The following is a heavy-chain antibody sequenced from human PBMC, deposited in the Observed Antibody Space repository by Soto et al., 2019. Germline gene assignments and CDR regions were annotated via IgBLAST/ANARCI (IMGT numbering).Heavy chain of an antibody. D-gene: IGHD6-19*01. V-gene: IGHV3-7*01. Sequence: EVQLVESGGDWVQPGGSLRLSCAVSGFPFANLWMSWFRQAPGKGLEWVANIKQEGSRIYYVYSVTGRFTISRDNAKNSLYLQLTSRRVEDTAVYYCAGGRGWLCDSWGQGTRVTVSS. J-gene: IGHJ4*02. CDR2: IKQEGSRI. CDR3: AGGRGWLCDS. CDR1: GFPFANLW.